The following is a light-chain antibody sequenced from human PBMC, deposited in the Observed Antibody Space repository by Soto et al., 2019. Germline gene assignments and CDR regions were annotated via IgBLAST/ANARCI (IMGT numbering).Light chain of an antibody. CDR1: SSDVGGYNY. CDR2: DVS. V-gene: IGLV2-11*01. J-gene: IGLJ2*01. Sequence: QSALTQPRSVSGSPGQSVTISCTGTSSDVGGYNYVSWYQQHPGKAPKLMIYDVSKRPSGVPDRFSGSKSGNTASLTISGLQAGDEADYYCCSYAGSSWVFGGGTKLTV. CDR3: CSYAGSSWV.